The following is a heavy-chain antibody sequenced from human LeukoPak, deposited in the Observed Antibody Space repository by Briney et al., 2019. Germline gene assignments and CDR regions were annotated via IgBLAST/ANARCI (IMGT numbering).Heavy chain of an antibody. D-gene: IGHD5-18*01. CDR1: GFTFSSYG. J-gene: IGHJ4*02. V-gene: IGHV3-33*01. CDR3: AIGYRVD. Sequence: GGSLRLSCAASGFTFSSYGMHWVRQAPGKGLEWVAVIWYDGSNKYYADSVKGRFTISRDNTKNTLYLQMNSLRAEDTAVYYCAIGYRVDWGQGTLVTVSS. CDR2: IWYDGSNK.